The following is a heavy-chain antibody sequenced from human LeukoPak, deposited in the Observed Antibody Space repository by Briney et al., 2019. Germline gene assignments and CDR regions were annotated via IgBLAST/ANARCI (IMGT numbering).Heavy chain of an antibody. Sequence: SETLSLTCTVSGGSISSYYWSWIRQPAGKGLEWIGRIYTSGGTNYNPSLKSRVTMSVDTSKNQFSLKLSSVTAADTAVYYCARDQYYYDSSGYYKNWFAPWGGRTLVTVS. D-gene: IGHD3-22*01. CDR3: ARDQYYYDSSGYYKNWFAP. CDR2: IYTSGGT. V-gene: IGHV4-4*07. J-gene: IGHJ5*02. CDR1: GGSISSYY.